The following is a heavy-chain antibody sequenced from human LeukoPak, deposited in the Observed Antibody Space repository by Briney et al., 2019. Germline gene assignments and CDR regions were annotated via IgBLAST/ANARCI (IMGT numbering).Heavy chain of an antibody. D-gene: IGHD3-22*01. J-gene: IGHJ4*02. CDR3: ARISFDSNGYDFQY. CDR1: GYTFNRYG. V-gene: IGHV1-18*04. Sequence: ASVKVSCKASGYTFNRYGITWVRQAPGQGLEWGGWISAYNDNAKYSEKLQGRVTMATETSTNTAYMELRSLRSDDTAIYYCARISFDSNGYDFQYWGQGTLVTVSP. CDR2: ISAYNDNA.